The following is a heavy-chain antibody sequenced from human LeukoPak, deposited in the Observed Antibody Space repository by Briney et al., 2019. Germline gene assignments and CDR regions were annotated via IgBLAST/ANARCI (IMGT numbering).Heavy chain of an antibody. Sequence: PSETLSLTCTVSGGSISSSSYYWGWIRQPPGKGLEWIGSIYYSGSTYYNPSLKSRVTISVDTSKNQFSLKLSSVTAADTAVYYCARGLPYYDFWSGYYTVCYFDYWGQGTLVTVSS. CDR3: ARGLPYYDFWSGYYTVCYFDY. CDR1: GGSISSSSYY. V-gene: IGHV4-39*01. D-gene: IGHD3-3*01. J-gene: IGHJ4*02. CDR2: IYYSGST.